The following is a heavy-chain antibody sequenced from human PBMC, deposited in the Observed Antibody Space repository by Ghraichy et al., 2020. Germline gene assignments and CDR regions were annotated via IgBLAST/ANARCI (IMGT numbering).Heavy chain of an antibody. Sequence: SQTLSLTCTVSGGSISSYYWSWIRQPPGKGLEWIGYIYYSGSTNYNPSLKSRVTISVDTSKNQFSLKLSSVTAADTAMYYCAGSLVYDLYYYYGMDVWGQGTTVTVSS. V-gene: IGHV4-59*01. J-gene: IGHJ6*02. CDR1: GGSISSYY. D-gene: IGHD2/OR15-2a*01. CDR3: AGSLVYDLYYYYGMDV. CDR2: IYYSGST.